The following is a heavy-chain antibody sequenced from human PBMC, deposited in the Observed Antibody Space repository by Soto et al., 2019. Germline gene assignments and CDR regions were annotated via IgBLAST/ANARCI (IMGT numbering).Heavy chain of an antibody. J-gene: IGHJ4*02. CDR1: GYIFTSHY. CDR2: INPTGGGT. Sequence: QVQLVQSGAEVRKPGASAKVSCKASGYIFTSHYMHWVRQAPGQGLEWMGIINPTGGGTSYAQKFQGRVTMTRDTSTSTVYLELSSLRSDDTVVYYCARESTLAYWGQGTLVTVSS. CDR3: ARESTLAY. V-gene: IGHV1-46*01.